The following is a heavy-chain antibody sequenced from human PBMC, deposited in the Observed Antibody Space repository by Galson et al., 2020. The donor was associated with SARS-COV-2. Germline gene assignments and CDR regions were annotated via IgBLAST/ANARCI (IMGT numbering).Heavy chain of an antibody. V-gene: IGHV1-18*01. CDR3: GRDQHNYYGMDV. J-gene: IGHJ6*01. CDR2: ISDYNGNT. CDR1: GYTITSYG. Sequence: ASVKVSFKASGYTITSYGISWVRQTPGQELEWMGWISDYNGNTGYAQNLQGRVSMTTDTSTSTAYMELRSLRYDDTAVYYCGRDQHNYYGMDVWGQGTTVTVSS.